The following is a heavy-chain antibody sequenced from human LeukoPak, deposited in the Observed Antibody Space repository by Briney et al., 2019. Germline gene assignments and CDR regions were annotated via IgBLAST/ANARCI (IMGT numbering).Heavy chain of an antibody. CDR1: GGSISSYY. CDR3: ARGRSSGWYGADIYYFDY. V-gene: IGHV4-59*01. CDR2: IYYSGST. J-gene: IGHJ4*02. Sequence: PSETLSLTCTVSGGSISSYYWSWIRQPPGKGLEWIGYIYYSGSTNYNPSLKSRVTISVDTSKSQFSLKLSSVTAADTAVYYCARGRSSGWYGADIYYFDYWGQGTLVTVSP. D-gene: IGHD6-19*01.